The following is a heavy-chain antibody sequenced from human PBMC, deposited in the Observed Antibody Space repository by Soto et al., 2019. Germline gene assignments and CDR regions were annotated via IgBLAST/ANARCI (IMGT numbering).Heavy chain of an antibody. D-gene: IGHD2-15*01. V-gene: IGHV4-30-4*01. CDR1: GGSISSGDYY. J-gene: IGHJ4*02. CDR3: ARDGWSPKRHCSGGSCYPIEDY. Sequence: QVQLQESGPGLVKPSQTLSLTCTVSGGSISSGDYYWSWIRQPPGKGLEWIGYIYYSGSTYYNPSLKSRVTISVDPSKNQFSLKLSSVTAADTAVYYCARDGWSPKRHCSGGSCYPIEDYWGQGTLVTVSS. CDR2: IYYSGST.